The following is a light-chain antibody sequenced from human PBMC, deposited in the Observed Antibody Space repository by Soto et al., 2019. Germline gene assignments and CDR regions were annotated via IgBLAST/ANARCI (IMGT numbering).Light chain of an antibody. CDR1: QSFSSF. CDR2: DAS. CDR3: QQYGSSGT. V-gene: IGKV3-20*01. J-gene: IGKJ1*01. Sequence: EIVLTQSPAGLSLSPGERATLSCRASQSFSSFFAWYQQKPGQAPRLLIYDASIRATGIPARFSGSGSGTDFTLTISRLEPEDFAVYYCQQYGSSGTFGQGTKVDIK.